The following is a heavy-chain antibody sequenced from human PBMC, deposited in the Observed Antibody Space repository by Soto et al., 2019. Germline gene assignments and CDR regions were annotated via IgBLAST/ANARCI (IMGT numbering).Heavy chain of an antibody. CDR3: ARSQGSSTSLEIYYYYYYGMDV. CDR1: GGTFSSYA. J-gene: IGHJ6*02. CDR2: IIPISGTA. Sequence: QVQLVQSGAEVKKPGSSVKVSCKASGGTFSSYAISWVLQAPGQGIEWMGGIIPISGTANYAQKFQGRVTITADESTSTAYLELSSLRSEDTAVDYCARSQGSSTSLEIYYYYYYGMDVWGQGTTVTVSS. V-gene: IGHV1-69*01. D-gene: IGHD2-2*01.